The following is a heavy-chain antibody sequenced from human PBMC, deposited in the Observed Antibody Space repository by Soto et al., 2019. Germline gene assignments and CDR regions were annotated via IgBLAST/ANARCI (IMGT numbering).Heavy chain of an antibody. CDR3: ARIAVSGPTSSFDY. D-gene: IGHD6-19*01. CDR1: GGSISNSSYY. Sequence: SETLSLTCTISGGSISNSSYYWGWIRQPPGKGLEWIGSIYYSGSTYYNPSLKSRVTISVDTSKTQFSLKLRSVTAADTAVYYCARIAVSGPTSSFDYWGQGTLVTVSS. J-gene: IGHJ4*02. CDR2: IYYSGST. V-gene: IGHV4-39*01.